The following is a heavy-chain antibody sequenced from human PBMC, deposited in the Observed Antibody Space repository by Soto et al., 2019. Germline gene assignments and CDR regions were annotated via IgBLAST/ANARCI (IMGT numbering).Heavy chain of an antibody. CDR3: ARTTTLENYFDY. CDR1: GGSFSSYY. J-gene: IGHJ4*02. V-gene: IGHV4-59*01. CDR2: IYYTGSI. Sequence: TLSLTCTVSGGSFSSYYWSWIRQPPGKGLEWIGYIYYTGSIIYNPSLKSRVTMSVDMSMKQFSLKLNSVTAADTAVYYCARTTTLENYFDYWGQGTLVTVSS. D-gene: IGHD2-15*01.